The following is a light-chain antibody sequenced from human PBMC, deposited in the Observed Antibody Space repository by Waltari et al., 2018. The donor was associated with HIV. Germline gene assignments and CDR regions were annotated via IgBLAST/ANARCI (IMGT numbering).Light chain of an antibody. J-gene: IGLJ2*01. CDR2: RVT. Sequence: QSALTQPASVSWSPGQSVTTSCTGTASEFVPTNFVSCYQQHPYNVPNVIIYRVTRRPSGVPLRFSGYNSGNTASLIISGLRAEDEALYYCSTHTGNDTLAFGGGTKLTVL. CDR3: STHTGNDTLA. CDR1: ASEFVPTNF. V-gene: IGLV2-14*03.